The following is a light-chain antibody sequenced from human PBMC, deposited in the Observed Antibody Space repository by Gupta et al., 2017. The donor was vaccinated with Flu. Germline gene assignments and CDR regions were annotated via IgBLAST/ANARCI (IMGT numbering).Light chain of an antibody. J-gene: IGKJ4*01. V-gene: IGKV1-33*01. CDR3: QQYDNLPPGLT. CDR1: QDISNY. CDR2: DAS. Sequence: IQLTQPPSPLSASVGDRVTITCQASQDISNYLNWYQQKPGKAPKLLIYDASNLETGVPSRFSGSGSGTDFTFTISSLQPEDIATYYCQQYDNLPPGLTFGGGTKVEIK.